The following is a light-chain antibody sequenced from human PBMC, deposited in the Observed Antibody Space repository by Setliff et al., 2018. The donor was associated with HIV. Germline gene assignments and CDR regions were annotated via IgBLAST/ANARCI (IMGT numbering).Light chain of an antibody. V-gene: IGLV2-11*01. CDR3: CSYAGSYNWV. J-gene: IGLJ3*02. CDR2: DVS. CDR1: SSDIGTYNL. Sequence: QSALTQPASVSGSPGQSITISCTGTSSDIGTYNLVSWYQQHPGKAPKLMICDVSKRPSGVPDRFSAFKSGNTASLTISGLQAEDEADYYCCSYAGSYNWVFGGGTKVTVL.